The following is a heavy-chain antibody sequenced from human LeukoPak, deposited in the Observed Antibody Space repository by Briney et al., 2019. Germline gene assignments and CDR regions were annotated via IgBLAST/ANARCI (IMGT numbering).Heavy chain of an antibody. CDR1: GFTFDDYA. J-gene: IGHJ4*02. Sequence: GGSLRLSCAASGFTFDDYAMHWVRQAPGKGLEWVSGISWNSGSIGYADSVKGRFTISRDNSKNTLYLQMNSLRAEDTAVYYCARDLPTSVWDSSGYHPPDYWGQGTLVTVSS. CDR3: ARDLPTSVWDSSGYHPPDY. D-gene: IGHD3-22*01. CDR2: ISWNSGSI. V-gene: IGHV3-9*01.